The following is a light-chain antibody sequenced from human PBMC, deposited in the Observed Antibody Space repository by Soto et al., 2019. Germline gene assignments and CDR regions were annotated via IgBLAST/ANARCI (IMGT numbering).Light chain of an antibody. CDR3: LHVASFPIS. V-gene: IGKV1-12*01. J-gene: IGKJ5*01. CDR1: QFIKSH. CDR2: LAS. Sequence: DIQLTQSPSSVSASVGDRVTITCRANQFIKSHLVWYQQKPGKAPDLLIYLASTLPSGVPSRFSGSGFGTDFNLTINSLQPEDVGTYFCLHVASFPISFGPGTRME.